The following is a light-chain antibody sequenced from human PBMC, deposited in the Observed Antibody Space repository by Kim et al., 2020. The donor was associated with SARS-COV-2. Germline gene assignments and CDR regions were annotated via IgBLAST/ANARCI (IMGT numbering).Light chain of an antibody. Sequence: IRITQSPSSLSASTGDRVTITCRASQGISSYLAWYQQKPGKAPKLLIYAASTLQSGVPSRFSGSGSGTDFTLTISCLQSEDFATYYCQQYYSYPWTFGQGTKVDIK. V-gene: IGKV1-8*01. CDR3: QQYYSYPWT. CDR2: AAS. CDR1: QGISSY. J-gene: IGKJ1*01.